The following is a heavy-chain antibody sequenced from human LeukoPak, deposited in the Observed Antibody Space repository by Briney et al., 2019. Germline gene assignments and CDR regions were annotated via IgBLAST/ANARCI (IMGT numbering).Heavy chain of an antibody. J-gene: IGHJ5*02. Sequence: PSETLSLTCTVSGGSISSSTYYWGRVRQPPGKGLEWIGSVSYSGTTYYNTSLRSRVTISIDTSRNQFSLKVTSVTAADTAVYYCARETPAVRNNCFDPWGQGTLVTVSS. CDR3: ARETPAVRNNCFDP. CDR1: GGSISSSTYY. V-gene: IGHV4-39*02. CDR2: VSYSGTT. D-gene: IGHD2-2*01.